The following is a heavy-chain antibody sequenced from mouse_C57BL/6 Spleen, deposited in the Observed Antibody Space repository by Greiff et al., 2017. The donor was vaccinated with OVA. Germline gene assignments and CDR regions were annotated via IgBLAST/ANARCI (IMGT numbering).Heavy chain of an antibody. CDR2: IYPGDGDT. D-gene: IGHD1-1*01. J-gene: IGHJ1*03. Sequence: QVQLQQSGAELVKPGASVKISCKASGYAFSSYWMNWVKQRPGKGLEWIGQIYPGDGDTNYNGKFKGKATLTADTSSSTAYMQLSSLTSEDSAVYFGAREGSTTVVRWYFEVWGTGTTVTVSS. V-gene: IGHV1-80*01. CDR3: AREGSTTVVRWYFEV. CDR1: GYAFSSYW.